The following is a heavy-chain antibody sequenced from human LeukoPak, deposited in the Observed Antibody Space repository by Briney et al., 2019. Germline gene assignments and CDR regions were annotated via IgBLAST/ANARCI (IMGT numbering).Heavy chain of an antibody. V-gene: IGHV3-74*01. CDR3: ARDRSSGAGIAVAGPPLY. CDR2: INSDGSST. CDR1: GFTFSNYW. Sequence: GGSLRLSCATSGFTFSNYWMHWVRQAPGKGLVWVSRINSDGSSTSYADSVKGRFTIPRDNAKNTLYLQMNSLRAEDTAVYHCARDRSSGAGIAVAGPPLYWGQGTLVTVSS. D-gene: IGHD6-19*01. J-gene: IGHJ4*02.